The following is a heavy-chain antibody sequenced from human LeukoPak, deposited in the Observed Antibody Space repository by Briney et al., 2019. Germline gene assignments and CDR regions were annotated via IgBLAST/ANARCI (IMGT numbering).Heavy chain of an antibody. CDR3: ARHTKNSSGWYYFDY. J-gene: IGHJ4*02. D-gene: IGHD6-19*01. CDR1: GGSMNNYY. Sequence: SETLSLTCTVSGGSMNNYYWSWIRQPPGKGLEWIGYVYYSGSTNYNPSLKSRVTISVDTSKNQFSLKLSSVTAADTAVYYCARHTKNSSGWYYFDYWGLGTLVTVSS. CDR2: VYYSGST. V-gene: IGHV4-59*08.